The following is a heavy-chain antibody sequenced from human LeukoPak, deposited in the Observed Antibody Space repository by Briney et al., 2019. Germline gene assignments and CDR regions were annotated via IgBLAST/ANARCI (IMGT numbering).Heavy chain of an antibody. Sequence: GGSLRLSCAASGFTFSSSVMSWVRQAPGKGPEWVSSISSSSSYIYYADSVKGRFTISRDNAKNSLYLQMNSLRAEDTAVYYCARGGSGRDYWGQGTLVTVSS. D-gene: IGHD2-15*01. V-gene: IGHV3-21*01. CDR2: ISSSSSYI. CDR1: GFTFSSSV. CDR3: ARGGSGRDY. J-gene: IGHJ4*02.